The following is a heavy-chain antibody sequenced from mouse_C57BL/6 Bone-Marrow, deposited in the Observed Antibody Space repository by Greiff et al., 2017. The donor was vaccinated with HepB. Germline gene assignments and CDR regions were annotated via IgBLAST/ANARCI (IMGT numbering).Heavy chain of an antibody. Sequence: QVQLQQPGAELVMPGASVKLSCKASGYTFTSYLMHWVKQRPGQGLEWIGEIDPSDSYTNYNQKFKGKSTLTVDKSSSTAYMQLSSLTSEDSAVYNCARGGNYGAMDYWGQGTSVTVST. CDR2: IDPSDSYT. V-gene: IGHV1-69*01. D-gene: IGHD2-1*01. CDR1: GYTFTSYL. J-gene: IGHJ4*01. CDR3: ARGGNYGAMDY.